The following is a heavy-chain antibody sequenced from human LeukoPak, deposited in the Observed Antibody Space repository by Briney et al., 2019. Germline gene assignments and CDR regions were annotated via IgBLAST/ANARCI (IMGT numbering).Heavy chain of an antibody. CDR2: LSRGGGTT. J-gene: IGHJ4*02. D-gene: IGHD2-8*01. CDR3: AKEQRIRHCSEGVCMEGYYFDY. V-gene: IGHV3-23*01. Sequence: GGSLRLSCTGSGFNFNMFAMNWVRQAPGQGLEWVSGLSRGGGTTNYADSVKGRFTISRDKSKYMVFLQMNSLRPEDTAVYYCAKEQRIRHCSEGVCMEGYYFDYWGQGSLVTVSS. CDR1: GFNFNMFA.